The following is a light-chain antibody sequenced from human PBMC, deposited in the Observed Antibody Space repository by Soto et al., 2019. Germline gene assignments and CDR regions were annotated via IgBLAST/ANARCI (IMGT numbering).Light chain of an antibody. CDR3: QQRGNWPLFT. J-gene: IGKJ3*01. CDR2: DAS. Sequence: EIVLTQSPATLSLSPGERATLSCRASQSVNNYLAWYQQKPGQAPRLLIYDASNRATDIPPRFSGSGSGTDFTLTISSLAPGDLAVYYCQQRGNWPLFTFGPGTKVDIK. CDR1: QSVNNY. V-gene: IGKV3-11*01.